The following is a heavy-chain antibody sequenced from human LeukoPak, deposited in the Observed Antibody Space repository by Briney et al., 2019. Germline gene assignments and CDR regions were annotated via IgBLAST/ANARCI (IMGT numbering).Heavy chain of an antibody. J-gene: IGHJ4*02. CDR3: ARLVAVAGVFDY. V-gene: IGHV4-39*02. D-gene: IGHD6-19*01. Sequence: SETLSLTCTVSGGSISSSNYYWGWIRQPPGKGLEWIGNIYYSGSTYYNPSLKSRVTVSVDTSKNHFSLRLSSVTAADTAVYYCARLVAVAGVFDYWGQGTLVTVSS. CDR1: GGSISSSNYY. CDR2: IYYSGST.